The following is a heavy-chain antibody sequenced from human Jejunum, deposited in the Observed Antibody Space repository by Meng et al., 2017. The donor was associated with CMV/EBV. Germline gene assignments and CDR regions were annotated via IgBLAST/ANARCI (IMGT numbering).Heavy chain of an antibody. D-gene: IGHD3-10*01. CDR3: ARGPGESTGEGFDY. Sequence: GQPVEPGGGLVQPGESLRLSCAASGFTFNSETMAWVRQSPGKGLEWIGRIYTRDNTNYNPSLKSRVTMSIDPSKNQFSLNLDSVTAADTAVYYCARGPGESTGEGFDYWGQGTLVTVSS. CDR2: IYTRDNT. J-gene: IGHJ4*02. CDR1: GFTFNSET. V-gene: IGHV4-4*07.